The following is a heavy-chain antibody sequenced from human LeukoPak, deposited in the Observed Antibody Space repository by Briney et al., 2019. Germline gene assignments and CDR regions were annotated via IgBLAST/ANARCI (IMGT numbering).Heavy chain of an antibody. CDR3: VRETTWGIAVAGPQYYFDY. CDR2: IYYSGST. D-gene: IGHD6-19*01. Sequence: SETLSLTCTVSGGSISSYYWSWIRQPPGKGLEWIGYIYYSGSTNYNPSLKSRVTISVDTSKNQFSLKLSSVTAADTAVYYCVRETTWGIAVAGPQYYFDYWGQGTLVTVSS. V-gene: IGHV4-59*01. CDR1: GGSISSYY. J-gene: IGHJ4*02.